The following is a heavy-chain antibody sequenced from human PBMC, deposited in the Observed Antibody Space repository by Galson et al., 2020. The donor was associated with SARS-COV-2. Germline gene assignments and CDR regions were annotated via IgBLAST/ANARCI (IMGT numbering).Heavy chain of an antibody. Sequence: GGSLRLSCAASGFTFDDYAMHWVRQAPGKGLEWVSGISWNSGSIGYADSVKGRFTISRDNAKNSLYLQMNSLRAEDTALYYCHAVVTAYTWDAFDIWGQGTMVTVSS. J-gene: IGHJ3*02. CDR2: ISWNSGSI. CDR1: GFTFDDYA. V-gene: IGHV3-9*01. CDR3: HAVVTAYTWDAFDI. D-gene: IGHD2-21*02.